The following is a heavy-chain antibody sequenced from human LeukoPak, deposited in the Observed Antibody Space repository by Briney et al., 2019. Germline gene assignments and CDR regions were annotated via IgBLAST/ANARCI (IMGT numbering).Heavy chain of an antibody. D-gene: IGHD6-6*01. V-gene: IGHV3-11*04. CDR1: GFTFSDYC. CDR3: ARMAARPRWFDP. Sequence: GGSLRLSCAASGFTFSDYCMSWIRQAPGKGLEWVSYISSSGSTIYYADSVKGRFTISRDNAKNSLYLQMNSLRAEDTAVYYCARMAARPRWFDPWGQGTLVTVSS. J-gene: IGHJ5*02. CDR2: ISSSGSTI.